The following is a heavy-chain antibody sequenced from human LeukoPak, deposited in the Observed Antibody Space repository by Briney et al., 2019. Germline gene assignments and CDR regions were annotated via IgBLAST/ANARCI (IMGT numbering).Heavy chain of an antibody. CDR3: ARDYGFGESNYFDY. CDR2: IIPIFGTA. Sequence: ASVEVSCKASGGTFSSYAISWVRQAPGQGLEWMGGIIPIFGTANYAQKFQGRVTITADESTSTAYMELSSLRSEDTAVYYCARDYGFGESNYFDYWGQGTLVTVSS. J-gene: IGHJ4*02. CDR1: GGTFSSYA. V-gene: IGHV1-69*01. D-gene: IGHD3-10*01.